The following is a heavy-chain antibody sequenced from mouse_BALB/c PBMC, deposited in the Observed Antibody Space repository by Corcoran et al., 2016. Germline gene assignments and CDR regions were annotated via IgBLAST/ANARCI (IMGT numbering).Heavy chain of an antibody. CDR1: GYTFTEYT. Sequence: EVQLQQSGPELVKPGASVKISCKTSGYTFTEYTMHWVKQSHGKSLEWIGGINPNNGGTSYNQKFKGKATLTVDKSSSTAYMEIRSLTAEDSAVYYWAKGKIYDGYLAYWGQGTLVTVSA. J-gene: IGHJ3*01. V-gene: IGHV1-18*01. D-gene: IGHD2-3*01. CDR3: AKGKIYDGYLAY. CDR2: INPNNGGT.